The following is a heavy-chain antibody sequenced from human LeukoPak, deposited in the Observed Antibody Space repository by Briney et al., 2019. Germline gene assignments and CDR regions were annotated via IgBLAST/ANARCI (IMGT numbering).Heavy chain of an antibody. CDR3: ARHSYYDFWSGYSNPWFDP. CDR1: RGSISSYY. Sequence: SETLSLTCTVSRGSISSYYWSWIRQPPGKGLEWIGYIYYSGSTNYNPSLKSRVTISVDTSKNQFSLKLSSVTAADTAVYYCARHSYYDFWSGYSNPWFDPWGQGTLVTVSS. CDR2: IYYSGST. D-gene: IGHD3-3*01. V-gene: IGHV4-59*08. J-gene: IGHJ5*02.